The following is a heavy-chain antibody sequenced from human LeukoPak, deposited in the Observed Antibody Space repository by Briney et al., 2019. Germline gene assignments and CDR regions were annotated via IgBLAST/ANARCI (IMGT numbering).Heavy chain of an antibody. CDR1: GFTFSSYW. Sequence: GGSLRLSCAASGFTFSSYWMHWVRQAPGKGQVWVSRINSDGSSTSYADSVKGRFTISRDNAKNTLYLQMNSLRAEDTAVYYCARIRYDWSGMDVWGQGTTVTVSS. CDR3: ARIRYDWSGMDV. J-gene: IGHJ6*02. V-gene: IGHV3-74*01. D-gene: IGHD1-20*01. CDR2: INSDGSST.